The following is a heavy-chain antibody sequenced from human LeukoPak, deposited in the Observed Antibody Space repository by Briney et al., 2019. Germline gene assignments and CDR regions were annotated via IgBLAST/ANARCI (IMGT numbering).Heavy chain of an antibody. Sequence: PSETLSLTCTVSGGSISSGGYYWSWIRQHPGKGLEWIGYIYYSGSTYYNTSLKSRVTISVDTSKNQFSLKLSSVTAADTAVYYCARLYGGNSEVDYWGQGTLVTVSS. V-gene: IGHV4-31*03. CDR2: IYYSGST. J-gene: IGHJ4*02. CDR1: GGSISSGGYY. D-gene: IGHD4-17*01. CDR3: ARLYGGNSEVDY.